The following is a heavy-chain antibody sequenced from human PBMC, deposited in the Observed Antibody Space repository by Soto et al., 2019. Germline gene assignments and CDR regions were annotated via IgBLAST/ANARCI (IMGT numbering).Heavy chain of an antibody. D-gene: IGHD4-17*01. V-gene: IGHV1-69*12. CDR2: IIPIFGTA. Sequence: QVQLVQSGAEVKKPGSSVKVSCKASGGTFSTYAISWVRQAPGQGLEWMGGIIPIFGTADYAQKFQGRVTITADESTTTAYRELRSLRSGDTAVYYCARDRPRENYGGNYYYHMDVWGQGTTVTVSS. J-gene: IGHJ6*02. CDR3: ARDRPRENYGGNYYYHMDV. CDR1: GGTFSTYA.